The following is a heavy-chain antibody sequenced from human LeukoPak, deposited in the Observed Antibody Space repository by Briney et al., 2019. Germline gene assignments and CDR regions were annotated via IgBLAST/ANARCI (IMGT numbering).Heavy chain of an antibody. J-gene: IGHJ4*02. CDR3: ARGRLGTDFDY. CDR2: ISGSSSAI. D-gene: IGHD7-27*01. V-gene: IGHV3-48*02. Sequence: GGSLRLSCAASGFTFISYSMNWVRQAPGRGLEWVSYISGSSSAIYYADSVKGRFTFSRDNAMNSLYLQMNSLRDDDTAVYYCARGRLGTDFDYWGQGTLVTVSS. CDR1: GFTFISYS.